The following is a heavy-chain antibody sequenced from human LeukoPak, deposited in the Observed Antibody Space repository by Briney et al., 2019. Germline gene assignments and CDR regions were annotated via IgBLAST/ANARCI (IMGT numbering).Heavy chain of an antibody. CDR2: IRYDGGDT. D-gene: IGHD6-13*01. Sequence: GGSLRLSCVASEFTFSSYGMHWVRQAPGKGLEWVSYIRYDGGDTYYADSVKGRFTISRDNSKNALYLQMSSLRTEDTAVYYCAKERYSSSSLFAVTPFDYWGQGTRITVSS. CDR3: AKERYSSSSLFAVTPFDY. V-gene: IGHV3-30*02. CDR1: EFTFSSYG. J-gene: IGHJ4*02.